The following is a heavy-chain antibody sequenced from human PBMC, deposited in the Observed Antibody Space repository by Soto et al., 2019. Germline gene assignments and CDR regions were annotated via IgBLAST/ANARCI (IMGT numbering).Heavy chain of an antibody. D-gene: IGHD3-10*01. CDR1: GGSISSYY. Sequence: QVQLQESGPGLVKPSETLSLTCTVSGGSISSYYWSWIRQPPGKGLEWIGYIYYSGSTNYNPSLRSRATISVDTSKSQFSLKLSFVTAADTAVYYCARVWGGYGSGSYYDHWFDPWGQGTLVTVSS. CDR2: IYYSGST. CDR3: ARVWGGYGSGSYYDHWFDP. J-gene: IGHJ5*02. V-gene: IGHV4-59*01.